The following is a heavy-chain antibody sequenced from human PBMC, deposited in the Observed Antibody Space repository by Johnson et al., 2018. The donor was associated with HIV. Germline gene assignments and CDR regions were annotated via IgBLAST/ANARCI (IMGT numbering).Heavy chain of an antibody. J-gene: IGHJ3*02. V-gene: IGHV3-66*01. CDR2: LFSGGTI. CDR1: GFTFSNAW. Sequence: EVQLVESGGGLVKPGGSLRLSCAASGFTFSNAWMSWVRQAPGKGLEWVSVLFSGGTIYFADSVKGRFTISRDNSKNTLYLQMNSLRAEDTAVYYCARACRDGYTCDAFDIWGQGTMVTVSS. D-gene: IGHD5-24*01. CDR3: ARACRDGYTCDAFDI.